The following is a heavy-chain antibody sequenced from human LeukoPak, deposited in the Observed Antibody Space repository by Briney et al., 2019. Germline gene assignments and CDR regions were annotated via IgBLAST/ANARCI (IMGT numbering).Heavy chain of an antibody. CDR1: GGTFSSYA. Sequence: GASVKVSCKASGGTFSSYAISWVRQAPGQGLEWMGRIIPIFGTANYAQKFQGRVTITTDESTSTAYMELSGLRSEDTAVYYCASYVLWELRFDPWGQGTLVTVSS. CDR2: IIPIFGTA. D-gene: IGHD3-10*02. CDR3: ASYVLWELRFDP. V-gene: IGHV1-69*05. J-gene: IGHJ5*02.